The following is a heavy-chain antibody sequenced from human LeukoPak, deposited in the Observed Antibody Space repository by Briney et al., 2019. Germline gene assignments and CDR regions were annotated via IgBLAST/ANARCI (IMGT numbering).Heavy chain of an antibody. CDR3: ARSRRALNYYDSSGRPIDY. J-gene: IGHJ4*02. CDR1: GVSFSGYY. D-gene: IGHD3-22*01. V-gene: IGHV4-34*01. Sequence: SETLSLTCAVYGVSFSGYYWSWIRQPPGKGLEWIGEINHSGSTNYNPSLKSRVTISVDTSKNQFSLKLSSVTAADTAVYYCARSRRALNYYDSSGRPIDYWGQGTLVTVSS. CDR2: INHSGST.